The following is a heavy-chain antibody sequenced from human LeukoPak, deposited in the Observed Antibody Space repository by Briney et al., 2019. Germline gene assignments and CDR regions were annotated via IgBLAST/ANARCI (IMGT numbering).Heavy chain of an antibody. CDR1: GYSFTSYW. CDR2: MYPGDSDT. D-gene: IGHD2-2*01. CDR3: ARSLARYCSSTSCYRGVWFDP. V-gene: IGHV5-51*01. Sequence: GESLKISCKGSGYSFTSYWIGWVRQMPGKGLEWMGIMYPGDSDTRYSPSFQGQVTISADKSISTAYLQWSSLKASDTAMYYCARSLARYCSSTSCYRGVWFDPWGQGTLVTVSS. J-gene: IGHJ5*02.